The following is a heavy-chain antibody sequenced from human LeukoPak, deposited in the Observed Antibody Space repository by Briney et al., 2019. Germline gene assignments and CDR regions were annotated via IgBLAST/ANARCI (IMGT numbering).Heavy chain of an antibody. V-gene: IGHV3-11*04. D-gene: IGHD3-22*01. Sequence: GGSLRLSCAASGFTLSDYYMTWIRQAPGKGLEWVSYISSRGDAIYYADSVKGRFTISRDNGKNSLYLQMNSLRAEDTAVYYCVLVVAKTLFDYWGQGTLVTVSS. CDR1: GFTLSDYY. J-gene: IGHJ4*02. CDR2: ISSRGDAI. CDR3: VLVVAKTLFDY.